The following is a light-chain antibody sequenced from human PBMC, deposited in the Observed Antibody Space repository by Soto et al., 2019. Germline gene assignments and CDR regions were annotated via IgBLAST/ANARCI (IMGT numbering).Light chain of an antibody. CDR2: DVS. Sequence: SALTQPASVSGSPWQSIAISCTGNSSDVGAYNYVSWYQQHPGKAPKLMIYDVSHRPSGASDRFSGSKSGNTASLTISGLQPEDEADYYFTSYTSSSTYVFGTGTKVTVL. J-gene: IGLJ1*01. V-gene: IGLV2-14*01. CDR3: TSYTSSSTYV. CDR1: SSDVGAYNY.